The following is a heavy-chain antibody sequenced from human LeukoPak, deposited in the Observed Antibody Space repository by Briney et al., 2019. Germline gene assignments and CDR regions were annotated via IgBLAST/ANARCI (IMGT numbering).Heavy chain of an antibody. CDR1: GGSFSGYY. D-gene: IGHD2-2*01. CDR3: ANLGVVPAASRYYYYMDV. V-gene: IGHV4-34*01. Sequence: PSETLSLTCAVYGGSFSGYYWSWIRQPPGKGLEWIGEINHSGSTNYNPSLKSRVTISVDTSKNQFSLKLSSVTAADTAVCYCANLGVVPAASRYYYYMDVWGKGTTVTVSS. J-gene: IGHJ6*03. CDR2: INHSGST.